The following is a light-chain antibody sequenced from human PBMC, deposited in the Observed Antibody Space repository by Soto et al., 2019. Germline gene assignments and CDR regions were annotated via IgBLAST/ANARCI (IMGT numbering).Light chain of an antibody. CDR2: GAS. V-gene: IGKV3-15*01. Sequence: EVVMTQSPATLSVSPGERATLSCRASQSIGNDLAWYQQKPGQAPRLLIYGASSRATDIPARFSGSGSGTEFSLSISRLQSEDFAVYYCQQYNEWPPVYTFGRGPRWRSN. J-gene: IGKJ2*01. CDR1: QSIGND. CDR3: QQYNEWPPVYT.